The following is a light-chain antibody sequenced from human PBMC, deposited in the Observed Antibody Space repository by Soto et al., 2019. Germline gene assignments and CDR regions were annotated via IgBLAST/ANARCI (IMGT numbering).Light chain of an antibody. CDR3: QQANSFPFT. CDR1: QDIHTW. CDR2: GAS. Sequence: DMQMTQSPSSVSASLGDRVTITCRASQDIHTWLAWYQQKPGQAPKLLIYGASHLQSGVPSRFSGSGSGTDFTLTISSMQSEDFATYYCQQANSFPFTVGPGTKVDV. J-gene: IGKJ3*01. V-gene: IGKV1-12*01.